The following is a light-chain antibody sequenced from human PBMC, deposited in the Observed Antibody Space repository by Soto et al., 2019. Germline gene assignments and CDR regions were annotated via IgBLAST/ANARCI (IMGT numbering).Light chain of an antibody. J-gene: IGKJ5*01. Sequence: EIVLTQSPATLSLSPWERATLSCRASQSVSSYLAWYQQKPGQAPRLLIYDASNRATGIPARFSGSGSGTDFALTISSLEPEDFAVYYCQQRSNWLGITFGKGTRLEIK. CDR2: DAS. CDR3: QQRSNWLGIT. V-gene: IGKV3-11*01. CDR1: QSVSSY.